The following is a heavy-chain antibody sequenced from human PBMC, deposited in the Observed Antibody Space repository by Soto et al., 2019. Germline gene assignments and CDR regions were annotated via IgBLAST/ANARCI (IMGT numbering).Heavy chain of an antibody. Sequence: QVQLVESGGGVVQPGRSLRLSCAASGFTFSSYGMHWVRQAPGKGLEWVAVISYDGSNKYYADSVKGRVTISRDNSKNTLYLQMNSLIAENTPVYYCAKNSRAEYRSGGSCYLNWFDPWGQGTLVTVSS. V-gene: IGHV3-30*18. J-gene: IGHJ5*02. D-gene: IGHD2-15*01. CDR2: ISYDGSNK. CDR1: GFTFSSYG. CDR3: AKNSRAEYRSGGSCYLNWFDP.